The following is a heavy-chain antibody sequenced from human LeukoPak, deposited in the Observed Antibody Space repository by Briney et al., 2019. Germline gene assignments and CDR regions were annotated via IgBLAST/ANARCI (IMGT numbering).Heavy chain of an antibody. V-gene: IGHV1-46*01. CDR3: AGSIPLARDYYYYGMDV. CDR2: INPSGGST. J-gene: IGHJ6*02. D-gene: IGHD2-21*01. Sequence: ASVKVSCKASGGTFSSYAISWVRQAPGQGLEWMGIINPSGGSTSYAQKFQGRVTMTRDTSTSTVYMELSSLRSEDTAVYYCAGSIPLARDYYYYGMDVWGQGTTVTVSS. CDR1: GGTFSSYA.